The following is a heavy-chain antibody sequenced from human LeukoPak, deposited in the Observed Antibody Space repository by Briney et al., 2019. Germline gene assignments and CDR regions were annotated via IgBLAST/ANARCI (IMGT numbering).Heavy chain of an antibody. J-gene: IGHJ4*02. CDR3: ARDFRIAAAVPSYFDY. D-gene: IGHD6-13*01. V-gene: IGHV3-21*01. CDR2: ISSRGTHM. CDR1: GFSFSDYS. Sequence: PGGSLRLSCAASGFSFSDYSLSWVRQAPGKGLEWVSFISSRGTHMYYLDSVKGRFTISRDNAKASLDLQLNSLRAEDTAVYFCARDFRIAAAVPSYFDYWGQGVLVTVSS.